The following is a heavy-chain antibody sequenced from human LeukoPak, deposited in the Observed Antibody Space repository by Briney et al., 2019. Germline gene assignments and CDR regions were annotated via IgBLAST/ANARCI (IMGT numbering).Heavy chain of an antibody. J-gene: IGHJ4*02. V-gene: IGHV3-43*01. CDR3: ARERRRVIDY. D-gene: IGHD1-26*01. CDR2: ITWDGGST. Sequence: GGSLRLACAASGFTFDDYTMHWVRQVPGKGLQWVSLITWDGGSTFYADSVKGRFTISRDNSKKSLSLQMYGLSTEDTALYYCARERRRVIDYWGQGTLVTVSS. CDR1: GFTFDDYT.